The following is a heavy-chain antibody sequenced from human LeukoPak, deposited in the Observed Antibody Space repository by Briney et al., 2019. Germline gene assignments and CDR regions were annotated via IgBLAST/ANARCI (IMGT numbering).Heavy chain of an antibody. D-gene: IGHD2-2*02. J-gene: IGHJ4*02. V-gene: IGHV3-23*01. CDR3: AKGGYTTPLVY. Sequence: PGGSLKISCAALGFTFSDYSITLVRQAPGKGLEWGSTIRTDGSSTYYADPVKGRFTNSRDNSQTTLSLQMNSPRARDQALYYLAKGGYTTPLVYWGQGTLVSVFS. CDR2: IRTDGSST. CDR1: GFTFSDYS.